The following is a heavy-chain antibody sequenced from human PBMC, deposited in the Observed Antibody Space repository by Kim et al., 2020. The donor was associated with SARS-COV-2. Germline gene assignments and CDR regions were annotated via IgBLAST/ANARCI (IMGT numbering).Heavy chain of an antibody. CDR1: GGSISSYY. D-gene: IGHD3-16*02. CDR3: ARQGRDPIPYVWGSYPNYGMDV. CDR2: IYYSGST. J-gene: IGHJ6*02. V-gene: IGHV4-59*08. Sequence: SETLSLTCTVSGGSISSYYWSWIRQPPGKGLEWIGYIYYSGSTNYNPSLKSRVTISVDTSKNQFSLKLSSVTAADTAVYYCARQGRDPIPYVWGSYPNYGMDVWGQGTTVTVSS.